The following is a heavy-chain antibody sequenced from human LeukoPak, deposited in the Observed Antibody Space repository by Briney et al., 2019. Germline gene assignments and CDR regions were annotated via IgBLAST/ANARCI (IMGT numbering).Heavy chain of an antibody. J-gene: IGHJ4*02. V-gene: IGHV3-66*01. CDR2: IYSGGST. D-gene: IGHD6-19*01. CDR1: GFTFSSYW. CDR3: ASSSSGWLYYFDY. Sequence: PGGSLRLSCAASGFTFSSYWMSWVRQAPGKGLEWVSVIYSGGSTYYADSVKGRFTISRDNSKNTLYLQMNSLRAEDTAVYYCASSSSGWLYYFDYWGQGTLVTVSS.